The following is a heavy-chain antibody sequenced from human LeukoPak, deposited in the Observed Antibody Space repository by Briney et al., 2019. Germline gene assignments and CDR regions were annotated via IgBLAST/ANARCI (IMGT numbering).Heavy chain of an antibody. V-gene: IGHV3-23*01. J-gene: IGHJ4*02. CDR2: ISGSGGST. CDR1: GFTFSSYA. Sequence: PGGSLRLSCAASGFTFSSYAMSWVRQAPGKGLEWVSAISGSGGSTYYADSVKGRFTISRGNSKNTLYLQMNSLRAEDTAIYYCAKDRPNYYDSSGHYYRRNGDYWGQGTLVTVPS. D-gene: IGHD3-22*01. CDR3: AKDRPNYYDSSGHYYRRNGDY.